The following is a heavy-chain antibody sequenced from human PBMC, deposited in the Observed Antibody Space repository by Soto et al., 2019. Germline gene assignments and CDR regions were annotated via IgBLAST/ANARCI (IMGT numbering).Heavy chain of an antibody. Sequence: SETLSLTCTVSGGSISSYYWSWIRQPPGKGLEWIGYIYYSGSTNYNPSLKSRVTISVATSKNQFSLKLSSVTAADTAVYFCAKSNSWYWFDPWGQGTLVTVSS. V-gene: IGHV4-59*01. CDR1: GGSISSYY. D-gene: IGHD6-13*01. CDR2: IYYSGST. CDR3: AKSNSWYWFDP. J-gene: IGHJ5*02.